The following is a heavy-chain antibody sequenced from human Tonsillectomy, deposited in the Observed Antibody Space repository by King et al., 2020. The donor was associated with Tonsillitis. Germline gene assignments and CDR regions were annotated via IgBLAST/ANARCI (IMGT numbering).Heavy chain of an antibody. V-gene: IGHV4-39*01. CDR3: VRYVSGSFDY. CDR2: LSYSGDI. CDR1: GGSISSSDHY. D-gene: IGHD1-26*01. J-gene: IGHJ4*02. Sequence: QLQLQESGPGVVKPSETLSLTCTVSGGSISSSDHYWAWIRQPPGKGLEWIGYLSYSGDIFYNPSLRRRITISGGTSENRFSLRLTSVTAADTAVYFCVRYVSGSFDYWGQGALVTVSS.